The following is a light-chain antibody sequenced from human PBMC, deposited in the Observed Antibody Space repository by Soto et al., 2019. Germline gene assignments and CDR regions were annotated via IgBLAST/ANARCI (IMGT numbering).Light chain of an antibody. V-gene: IGLV2-14*01. CDR2: QVT. CDR1: GSDIAGYNY. Sequence: QSALAQPASVSGSPGQSITISCTGTGSDIAGYNYVSWFQQHPGKAPKLMMYQVTIRPSGVSNRFSGAKSGNTASLTSSGLQAEDEAEYYCSSFTITTSLYVLGTGTKLTVL. J-gene: IGLJ1*01. CDR3: SSFTITTSLYV.